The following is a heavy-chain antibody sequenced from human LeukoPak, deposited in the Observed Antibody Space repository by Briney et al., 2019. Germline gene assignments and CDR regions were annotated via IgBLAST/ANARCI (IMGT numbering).Heavy chain of an antibody. J-gene: IGHJ4*02. V-gene: IGHV3-7*04. CDR2: IKQEGSES. CDR1: GFTFSSNW. D-gene: IGHD7-27*01. Sequence: PGGSLRLSCAASGFTFSSNWMSWVRQAPGKGLEWVANIKQEGSESYYVDSVKGRFTISRDNAKDSLYLQMNRLRAEDTAVYYCAGVPGDESRSVYWGQGTLVTVSS. CDR3: AGVPGDESRSVY.